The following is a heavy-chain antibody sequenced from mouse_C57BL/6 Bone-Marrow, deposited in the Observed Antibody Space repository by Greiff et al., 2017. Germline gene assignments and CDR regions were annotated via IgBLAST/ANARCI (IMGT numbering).Heavy chain of an antibody. CDR3: SRTGTGY. CDR2: IYPSNSDT. CDR1: GYTFTSYW. V-gene: IGHV1-61*01. J-gene: IGHJ2*01. Sequence: QVQLQQPGAELVRPGSSVKLSCKASGYTFTSYWMEWVKQRPGQGLEWIGNIYPSNSDTHYNQKFKDKATLTVDKSSSTAYMQLSSLTCEDSTVYYGSRTGTGYWGQGTTLTVSS. D-gene: IGHD4-1*01.